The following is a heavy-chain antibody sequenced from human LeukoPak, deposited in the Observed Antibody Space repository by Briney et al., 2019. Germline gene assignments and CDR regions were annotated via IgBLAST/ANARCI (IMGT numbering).Heavy chain of an antibody. D-gene: IGHD3-3*01. Sequence: ASVKVSCKVSGYTLIELSMHWVRQAPGKGLEWMGGFDPEDGETIYAQKFQGRVTMTTDTSTSTAYMELRSLRSDDTAVYYCARDLSNVQSYDFWSGYFDDAFDIWGQGTMVTVSS. CDR3: ARDLSNVQSYDFWSGYFDDAFDI. J-gene: IGHJ3*02. CDR2: FDPEDGET. CDR1: GYTLIELS. V-gene: IGHV1-24*01.